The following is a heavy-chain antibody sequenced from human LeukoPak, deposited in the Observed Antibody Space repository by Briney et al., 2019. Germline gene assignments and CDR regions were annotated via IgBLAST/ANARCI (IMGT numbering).Heavy chain of an antibody. Sequence: GGSLRLSCAASGFTFSSYAMHWVRQAPGKGLEGVAVISYDGSNKYYADSVKGRFTISRDNSKNTLYLQMNSLRAEDTAVYYCARERRAEYYFDYWGQGTLVTVSS. V-gene: IGHV3-30-3*01. CDR1: GFTFSSYA. D-gene: IGHD1-26*01. J-gene: IGHJ4*02. CDR2: ISYDGSNK. CDR3: ARERRAEYYFDY.